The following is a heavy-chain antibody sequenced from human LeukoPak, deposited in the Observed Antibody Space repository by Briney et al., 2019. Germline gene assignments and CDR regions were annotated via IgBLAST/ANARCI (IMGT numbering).Heavy chain of an antibody. V-gene: IGHV3-23*01. CDR1: GFTFSSYA. CDR2: ISGSGGST. Sequence: GGSLRLSCAASGFTFSSYAMSWVRQAPGKGLEWVSAISGSGGSTYYADSVKGRFTISRDNSKNTLYLQMNSLRAEDTVVYYCAKGHDYYGSGSYYNSRGQGTLVTVSS. J-gene: IGHJ4*02. D-gene: IGHD3-10*01. CDR3: AKGHDYYGSGSYYNS.